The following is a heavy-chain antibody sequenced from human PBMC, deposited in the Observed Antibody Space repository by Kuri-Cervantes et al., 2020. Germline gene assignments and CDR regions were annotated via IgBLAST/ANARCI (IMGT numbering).Heavy chain of an antibody. Sequence: GESLKISCKASGYSSSDYWIAWGRQTPGKGLEWMGIIYPGGADARYSPSFQGQVTISADKSISTAYLQWSSLKASDTAMYYCARQDAGDHDAFDIWGQGTVVTVSS. D-gene: IGHD2-21*02. V-gene: IGHV5-51*01. CDR2: IYPGGADA. J-gene: IGHJ3*02. CDR1: GYSSSDYW. CDR3: ARQDAGDHDAFDI.